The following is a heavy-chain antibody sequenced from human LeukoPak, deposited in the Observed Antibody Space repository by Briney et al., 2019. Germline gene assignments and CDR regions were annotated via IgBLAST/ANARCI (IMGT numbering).Heavy chain of an antibody. CDR2: INPNSGGT. CDR3: ARAPDTAMVELSY. Sequence: ASVKVSCKASGYTFTGYYMHWVRQAPGQGLEWMGWINPNSGGTNYAQKFQGRVTMTRDTSISTSYMELSRLKPDDTAVYYCARAPDTAMVELSYWGQGTLVTVSS. D-gene: IGHD5-18*01. V-gene: IGHV1-2*02. J-gene: IGHJ4*02. CDR1: GYTFTGYY.